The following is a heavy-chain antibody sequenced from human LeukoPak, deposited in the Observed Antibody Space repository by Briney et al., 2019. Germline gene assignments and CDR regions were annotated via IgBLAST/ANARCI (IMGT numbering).Heavy chain of an antibody. CDR1: GFTFSSYG. CDR3: ARLQSNYYYYYYMNV. D-gene: IGHD4-11*01. J-gene: IGHJ6*03. Sequence: GGSLRLSCAASGFTFSSYGMHWVRQAPGKGLEWVTFIRYDGSNKYYADSVKGRFTISRDNAKNSLYLQMNSLRAEDTAVYYCARLQSNYYYYYYMNVWGKGTTVTVSS. CDR2: IRYDGSNK. V-gene: IGHV3-30*02.